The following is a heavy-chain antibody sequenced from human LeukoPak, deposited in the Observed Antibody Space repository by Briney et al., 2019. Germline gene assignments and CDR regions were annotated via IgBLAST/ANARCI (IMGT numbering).Heavy chain of an antibody. J-gene: IGHJ5*02. V-gene: IGHV4-31*03. CDR3: ARETGYGDYGHWWFDP. D-gene: IGHD4-17*01. CDR2: IYYSGST. Sequence: SETLSLTCTVSGGSISSGGYYWSWIRQRPGKGLEWIGYIYYSGSTSYNPSLKSRVAISLDTSKSHFSLKLSSVTAADTAVYYCARETGYGDYGHWWFDPWGQGTLVTVSS. CDR1: GGSISSGGYY.